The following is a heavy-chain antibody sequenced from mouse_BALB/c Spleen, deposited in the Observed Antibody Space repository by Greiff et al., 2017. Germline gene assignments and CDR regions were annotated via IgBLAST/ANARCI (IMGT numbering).Heavy chain of an antibody. CDR1: GFNIKDYY. CDR3: ASYDGYYWYFDV. D-gene: IGHD2-3*01. Sequence: VHVKQSGAELVRPGALVKLSCKASGFNIKDYYMHWVKQRPEQGLEWIGWIDPENGNTIYDPKFQGKASITADTSSNTAYLQLSSLTSEDTAVYYCASYDGYYWYFDVWGAGTTVTVSS. CDR2: IDPENGNT. V-gene: IGHV14-1*02. J-gene: IGHJ1*01.